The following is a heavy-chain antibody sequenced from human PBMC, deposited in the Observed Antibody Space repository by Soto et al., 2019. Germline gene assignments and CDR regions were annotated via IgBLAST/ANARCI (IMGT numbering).Heavy chain of an antibody. V-gene: IGHV1-18*01. CDR3: ARDHIVVVRAARAHDAFDI. CDR1: GYTFTSYG. Sequence: ASVKVSCKASGYTFTSYGISWVRQAPGQGLEWMGWISAYNGNTNYAQKLQGRVTMTTDTSTSTAYMELRSLRSDDTAVYYCARDHIVVVRAARAHDAFDIWGQGTMVTVSS. D-gene: IGHD2-2*01. CDR2: ISAYNGNT. J-gene: IGHJ3*02.